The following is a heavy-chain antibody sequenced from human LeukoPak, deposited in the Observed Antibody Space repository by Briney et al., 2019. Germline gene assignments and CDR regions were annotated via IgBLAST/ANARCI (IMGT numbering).Heavy chain of an antibody. V-gene: IGHV1-69*13. J-gene: IGHJ5*02. CDR1: GGTFSSYA. CDR3: ARKLRLGGNWFDP. D-gene: IGHD1-26*01. Sequence: GASVKVSCKASGGTFSSYAITWVRQALGQGLEWMGKIIPISGTTNYAQKFQGRVTFTADESTSTAYMELSSLRSEDTALYYCARKLRLGGNWFDPWGQGTLVTVSS. CDR2: IIPISGTT.